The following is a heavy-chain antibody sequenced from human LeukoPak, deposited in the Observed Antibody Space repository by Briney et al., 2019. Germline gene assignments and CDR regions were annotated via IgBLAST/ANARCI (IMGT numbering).Heavy chain of an antibody. J-gene: IGHJ4*02. CDR2: IHYSGST. V-gene: IGHV4-59*08. CDR3: ARHPLVYVAAAGYYFDY. D-gene: IGHD6-13*01. Sequence: SETLSLTCSVSGASISSHYWSWIRQPPGKGLEWIGYIHYSGSTNCNPSLKSRVTISLDTSKNQFSLKLSSVTAADTAVYYCARHPLVYVAAAGYYFDYWGQGTLVTVSS. CDR1: GASISSHY.